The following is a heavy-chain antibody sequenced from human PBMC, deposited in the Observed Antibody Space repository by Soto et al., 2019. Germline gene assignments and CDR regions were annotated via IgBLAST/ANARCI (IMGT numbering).Heavy chain of an antibody. D-gene: IGHD3-10*01. J-gene: IGHJ6*03. CDR2: IYYSGST. V-gene: IGHV4-59*08. Sequence: PSETLSLTCTVSGGSLSSYYWSWIRQPPGKGLEWIGYIYYSGSTNYNPSLKSRVTVSVDTSKNQFSLKLSSVTAADTAVYYCARHDRRGSVSYYYSHYMDVWGKGTTVTVSS. CDR1: GGSLSSYY. CDR3: ARHDRRGSVSYYYSHYMDV.